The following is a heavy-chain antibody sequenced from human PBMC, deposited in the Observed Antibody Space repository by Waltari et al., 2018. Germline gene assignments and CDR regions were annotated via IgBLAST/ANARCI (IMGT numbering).Heavy chain of an antibody. Sequence: EVQLVESGGGLVKPGGSLRLTRAASVFTFSTYIMNWVRQAPGKGLEWVSSISSSSSYIYYADSVKGRFTISRDNAKNSLYLQMNSLRAEDTAVYYCARDVLGSGSSWGQGTLVTVSS. D-gene: IGHD6-13*01. V-gene: IGHV3-21*01. CDR1: VFTFSTYI. CDR3: ARDVLGSGSS. CDR2: ISSSSSYI. J-gene: IGHJ4*02.